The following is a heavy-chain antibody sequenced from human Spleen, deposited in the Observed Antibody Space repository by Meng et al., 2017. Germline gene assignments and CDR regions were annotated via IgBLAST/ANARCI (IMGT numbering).Heavy chain of an antibody. V-gene: IGHV4-34*01. J-gene: IGHJ4*02. CDR1: GESFNDYY. D-gene: IGHD1-26*01. Sequence: SETLSLTCAVYGESFNDYYWTWIRKPPGKGLEWIGEINHRGGTNYNPSLKSRVTISVDTSNNQFSLNLSSVTAADTAVYYCARVAVGATAHFDYWGQGTLVTVSS. CDR3: ARVAVGATAHFDY. CDR2: INHRGGT.